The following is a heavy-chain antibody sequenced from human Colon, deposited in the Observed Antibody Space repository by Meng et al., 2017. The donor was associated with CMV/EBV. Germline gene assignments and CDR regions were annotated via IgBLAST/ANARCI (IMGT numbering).Heavy chain of an antibody. CDR1: GFTFKTHV. D-gene: IGHD2-2*01. V-gene: IGHV3-23*01. J-gene: IGHJ6*02. Sequence: GGSLRLSCGASGFTFKTHVMNWVRQAPGKGPEWVSSISGSGSNTYYADSVKGRFTISRDNSKNMFYLQMNSLRGEDTAVYYCTKNVKGGYCTSTSCFTPGMDVWGQGTTVTVSS. CDR3: TKNVKGGYCTSTSCFTPGMDV. CDR2: ISGSGSNT.